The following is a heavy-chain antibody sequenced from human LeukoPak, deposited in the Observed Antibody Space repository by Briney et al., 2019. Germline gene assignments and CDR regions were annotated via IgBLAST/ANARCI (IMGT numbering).Heavy chain of an antibody. CDR1: GFTFSTYA. Sequence: KSGGSLRLSCAASGFTFSTYAMSWVRQAPGKGLEWVSCISGSGKYIYYADSVKGRFTISRDNAKNSLYLQMNSLRAEDTALYYCAKDTARGYSALRFDPWGQGTLVTVSS. CDR3: AKDTARGYSALRFDP. J-gene: IGHJ5*02. D-gene: IGHD2-21*01. V-gene: IGHV3-21*04. CDR2: ISGSGKYI.